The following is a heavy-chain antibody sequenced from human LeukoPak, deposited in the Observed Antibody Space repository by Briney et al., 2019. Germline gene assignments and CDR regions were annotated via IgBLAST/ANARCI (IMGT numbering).Heavy chain of an antibody. Sequence: GGSLRLSCAASGFTFSSYSMNWVRQAPGKGLEWVSSISSSSSYIYYADSVEGRFTISRDNAKNSLYLQVNSLRAEDTAVYYCARDLDYHYGMDVWGQGATVTVSS. CDR3: ARDLDYHYGMDV. CDR2: ISSSSSYI. J-gene: IGHJ6*02. V-gene: IGHV3-21*01. CDR1: GFTFSSYS.